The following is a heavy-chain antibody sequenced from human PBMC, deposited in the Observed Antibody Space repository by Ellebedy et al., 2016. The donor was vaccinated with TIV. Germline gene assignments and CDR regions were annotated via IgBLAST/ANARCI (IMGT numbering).Heavy chain of an antibody. D-gene: IGHD3-22*01. Sequence: SVKVSCXASGGTFSSYAISWVRQAPGQGLEWMGGIIPIFGTANYAQKFQGRVTITADKSTSTAYMELSSLRSEDTAVYYCARGGGYYDSSGVFDPWGQGTLVTVSS. CDR2: IIPIFGTA. CDR3: ARGGGYYDSSGVFDP. V-gene: IGHV1-69*06. J-gene: IGHJ5*02. CDR1: GGTFSSYA.